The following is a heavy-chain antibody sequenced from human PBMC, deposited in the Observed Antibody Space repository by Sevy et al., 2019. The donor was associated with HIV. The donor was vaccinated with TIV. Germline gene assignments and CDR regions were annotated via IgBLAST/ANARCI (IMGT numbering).Heavy chain of an antibody. V-gene: IGHV3-30*18. CDR3: AKDDREVWGVDY. CDR2: ISNDGTYK. CDR1: GFTFSSYG. D-gene: IGHD3-16*01. Sequence: GGSLRLSCAASGFTFSSYGMHWVRQAPGKGLEWVAVISNDGTYKKYADSVKGRFTISRDNFKNTLFLQMNSLRAEDTAVYYCAKDDREVWGVDYWGQGTLVTVSS. J-gene: IGHJ4*02.